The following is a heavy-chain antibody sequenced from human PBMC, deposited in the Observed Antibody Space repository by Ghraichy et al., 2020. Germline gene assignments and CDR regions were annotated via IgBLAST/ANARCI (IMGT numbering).Heavy chain of an antibody. D-gene: IGHD1-20*01. Sequence: GGSLRLSCAASGFTFTSYAMHWVRQAPVKGLEWVAVISNDGTTKHYPDSVRGRFTISRDNSKNTLYLQMNSLRAEDTAVYYCARGPGPTITGTYFDYWGQGTLVPVSS. CDR3: ARGPGPTITGTYFDY. V-gene: IGHV3-30*04. CDR2: ISNDGTTK. CDR1: GFTFTSYA. J-gene: IGHJ4*02.